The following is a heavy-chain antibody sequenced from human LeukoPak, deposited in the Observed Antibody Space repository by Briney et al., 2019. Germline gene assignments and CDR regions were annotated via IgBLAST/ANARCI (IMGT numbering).Heavy chain of an antibody. CDR2: INHSGST. D-gene: IGHD3-10*02. V-gene: IGHV4-34*01. J-gene: IGHJ6*02. Sequence: PSETLSLTCAVYGGSFSGFYWSWIRHPPGKGLEWIGEINHSGSTNYNPSLKSRVTISVDTSKNQFSLKLSSVTAADTAVYYCATTAVRGSTTVTPDYYYGMDVWGQGTTVTVSS. CDR1: GGSFSGFY. CDR3: ATTAVRGSTTVTPDYYYGMDV.